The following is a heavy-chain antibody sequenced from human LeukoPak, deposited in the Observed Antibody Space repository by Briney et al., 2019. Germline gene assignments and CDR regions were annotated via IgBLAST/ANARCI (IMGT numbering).Heavy chain of an antibody. CDR1: GYTLTELS. J-gene: IGHJ4*02. CDR2: FGPEDGET. V-gene: IGHV1-24*01. CDR3: ATGRGYDFWSGYYVY. D-gene: IGHD3-3*01. Sequence: ASVKVSCKVSGYTLTELSMHWVRQAPGKGLEWMGGFGPEDGETIYAQKFQGRVTMTEDTSTDTAYMEPSSLRSEDTAVYYCATGRGYDFWSGYYVYWGQGTLVTVSS.